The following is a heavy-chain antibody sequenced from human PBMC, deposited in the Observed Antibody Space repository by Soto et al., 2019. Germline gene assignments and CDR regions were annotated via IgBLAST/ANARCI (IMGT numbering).Heavy chain of an antibody. CDR1: GFTFSSYG. Sequence: QVQLVESGGGVVQPGRSLRLSCAASGFTFSSYGMHWVRQAPGKGLEWVAVISYDGSNKYYADSVKGRFTISRDNSKNTLYLQMNSLRAEDTAVYYCAKDSTTRNIAAALTYYYYYGMDVWGQGTTVTVSS. D-gene: IGHD6-13*01. J-gene: IGHJ6*02. CDR2: ISYDGSNK. V-gene: IGHV3-30*18. CDR3: AKDSTTRNIAAALTYYYYYGMDV.